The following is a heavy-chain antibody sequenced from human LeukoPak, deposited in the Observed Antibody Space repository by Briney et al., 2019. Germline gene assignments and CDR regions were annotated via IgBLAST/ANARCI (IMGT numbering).Heavy chain of an antibody. CDR1: GFTFSSYW. D-gene: IGHD6-13*01. CDR3: AKSGPYSSSWKYYFDY. CDR2: ITWNSGTI. Sequence: LRLSCAASGFTFSSYWMTWVRQAPGRGLEWVSGITWNSGTIGYADSVKGRFTISRDNAKNSLYLQMNSLRAEDTALYYCAKSGPYSSSWKYYFDYWGQGTLVTVSS. V-gene: IGHV3-9*01. J-gene: IGHJ4*02.